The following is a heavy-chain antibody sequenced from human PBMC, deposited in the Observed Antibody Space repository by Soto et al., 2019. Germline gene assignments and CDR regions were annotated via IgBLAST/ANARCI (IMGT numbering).Heavy chain of an antibody. CDR3: AKDPGEGYCSSTSCYIAAFDI. Sequence: GGSLRLSCAASGFTFSSYAMSWVRQAPGKGLEWVSAISGSGGSTYYADSVKGRFTISRDNSKNTLYLQMNSLRAEDTAVYYCAKDPGEGYCSSTSCYIAAFDIWGQGTMVTVSS. CDR1: GFTFSSYA. J-gene: IGHJ3*02. V-gene: IGHV3-23*01. D-gene: IGHD2-2*01. CDR2: ISGSGGST.